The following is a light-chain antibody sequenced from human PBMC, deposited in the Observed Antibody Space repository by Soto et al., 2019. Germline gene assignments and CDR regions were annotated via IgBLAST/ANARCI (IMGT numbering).Light chain of an antibody. V-gene: IGKV3-15*01. CDR1: QSVGRSY. CDR3: QQYDKWPLT. J-gene: IGKJ4*01. CDR2: GVS. Sequence: EIVMTQSPATLSVSPGERVTLSCRASQSVGRSYLAWYQQKPGQAPRLLISGVSTRATGIPARFSGTGSGTDYTLTISSLQSEDLAIYYCQQYDKWPLTFGGGTKVEIK.